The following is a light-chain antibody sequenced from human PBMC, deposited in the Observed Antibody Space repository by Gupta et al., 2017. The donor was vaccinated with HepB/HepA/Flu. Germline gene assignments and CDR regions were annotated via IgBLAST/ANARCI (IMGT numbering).Light chain of an antibody. J-gene: IGLJ3*02. Sequence: QSVLTQPPSLSGTPGQTVTISCSGTNTNIGTNSVCWYQYLPGAAPSLLIYMNNQRPSGVPARFSGSKSGTSASLAISGLRSDDEADYYCAAWDDNLSGSWVFGGGTKLTVL. CDR3: AAWDDNLSGSWV. V-gene: IGLV1-47*01. CDR2: MNN. CDR1: NTNIGTNS.